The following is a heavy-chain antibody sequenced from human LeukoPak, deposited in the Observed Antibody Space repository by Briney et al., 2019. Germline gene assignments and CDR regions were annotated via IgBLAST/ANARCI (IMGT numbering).Heavy chain of an antibody. CDR2: ISGSGGST. CDR3: AKLGYCSSTSCSGDFDY. D-gene: IGHD2-2*01. J-gene: IGHJ4*02. V-gene: IGHV3-23*01. Sequence: GGSLRLSCAASGFTFSSYAMSWVRQAPGKGLEWVSAISGSGGSTYYADSVKGRFTISRGNSKNTLYLQVNSLRAEDTAVYYCAKLGYCSSTSCSGDFDYWGQGTLVTVSS. CDR1: GFTFSSYA.